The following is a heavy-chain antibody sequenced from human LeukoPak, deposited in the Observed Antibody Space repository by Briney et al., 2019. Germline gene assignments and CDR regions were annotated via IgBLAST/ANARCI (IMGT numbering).Heavy chain of an antibody. V-gene: IGHV4-38-2*02. Sequence: PSETLSLTCTVSGYSISSGYYWGWIRQPPGKGLEWIGSIYHSGSTYYNPSLKSRVTISVDTSKNQFSLKLSSVTAADTAVYYCAREGPRYSSGWYPVYWGQGTLVTVSS. J-gene: IGHJ4*02. CDR3: AREGPRYSSGWYPVY. CDR1: GYSISSGYY. D-gene: IGHD6-19*01. CDR2: IYHSGST.